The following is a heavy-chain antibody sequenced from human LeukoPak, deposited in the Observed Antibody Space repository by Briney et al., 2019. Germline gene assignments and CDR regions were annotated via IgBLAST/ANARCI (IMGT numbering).Heavy chain of an antibody. Sequence: PGGSLRLSCAVSGFTFDDYAMHWVRQAPGKGLEWVSGISWNSGSIGYADSVKGRFTISRDNAKNSLYLQMNSLRAEDTALYYCAKDIGAYYYGSGSSGFFDYWGQGTLVTVSS. D-gene: IGHD3-10*01. J-gene: IGHJ4*02. CDR3: AKDIGAYYYGSGSSGFFDY. CDR2: ISWNSGSI. V-gene: IGHV3-9*01. CDR1: GFTFDDYA.